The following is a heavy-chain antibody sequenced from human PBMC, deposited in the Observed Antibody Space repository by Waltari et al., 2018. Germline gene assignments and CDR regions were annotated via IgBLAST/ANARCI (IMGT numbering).Heavy chain of an antibody. D-gene: IGHD3-16*01. CDR1: GSASDFTFAKTW. CDR2: IKRKTDGGTT. V-gene: IGHV3-15*01. J-gene: IGHJ3*02. Sequence: EVQLVQSGGGLVKSGGSLRLSCGATGSASDFTFAKTWMNWVRQDPGKGLEWVGHIKRKTDGGTTDYAAPVKGRFSISRDDSKNTVYLQMNSLEIEDTAKYFCTADWFYTLHIWGQGAVVTVSS. CDR3: TADWFYTLHI.